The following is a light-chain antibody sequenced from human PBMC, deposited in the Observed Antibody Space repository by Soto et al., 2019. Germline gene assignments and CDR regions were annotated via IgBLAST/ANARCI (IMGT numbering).Light chain of an antibody. V-gene: IGKV3-15*01. J-gene: IGKJ1*01. CDR1: LTTNTN. CDR2: GAS. Sequence: EIVMTQSPATLSVSPGESVPLASRSILTTNTNIAVYQHKPGQAPRLLTFGASSRANGVPGRFSGSGFGTEFTLSISSLQSEDFAVYYCQQYNERPQWTFGQGTTVEMK. CDR3: QQYNERPQWT.